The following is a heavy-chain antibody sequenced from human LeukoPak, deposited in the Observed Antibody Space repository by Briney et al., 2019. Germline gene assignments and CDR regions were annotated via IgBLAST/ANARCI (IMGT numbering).Heavy chain of an antibody. V-gene: IGHV1-2*02. D-gene: IGHD3-22*01. CDR3: ARVDSSGYYKGDAFDI. Sequence: GASVKVSCKASGYTFTGYYMHWVRQAPGQGLEWMGWINPNSGGTNYAQKFQGRVTMTRDTSISTACMELSRLRSDDTAVYYCARVDSSGYYKGDAFDIWGQGTMVTVSS. CDR1: GYTFTGYY. J-gene: IGHJ3*02. CDR2: INPNSGGT.